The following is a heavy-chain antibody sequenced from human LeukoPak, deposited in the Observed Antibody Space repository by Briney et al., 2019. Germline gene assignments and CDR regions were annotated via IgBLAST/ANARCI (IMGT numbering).Heavy chain of an antibody. CDR1: GGSISSSNW. Sequence: SETLSLTCAVSGGSISSSNWWNWVRQPPGKGLEWIGEIYHSGSTNYNPSLKSRVTISVDKSKNQFSLKLSSVTAADTAVYYCVRTSRIVYGSGNYYYYFDYWGQGTLVTVSS. J-gene: IGHJ4*02. V-gene: IGHV4-4*02. CDR2: IYHSGST. CDR3: VRTSRIVYGSGNYYYYFDY. D-gene: IGHD3-10*01.